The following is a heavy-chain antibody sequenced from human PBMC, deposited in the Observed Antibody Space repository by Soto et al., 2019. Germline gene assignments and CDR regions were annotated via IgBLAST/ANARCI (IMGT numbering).Heavy chain of an antibody. V-gene: IGHV4-59*01. CDR2: IYYSGST. Sequence: PSETLSLTCTVSGGSISSYYWSWIRQPPGKGLAWIGYIYYSGSTNYNPSLKSRVTISVDTSKNQFSLKLSSVTAADTAVYYCARDNVLRFLEWSREPYNWFDPWGQGTLVTVSS. J-gene: IGHJ5*02. CDR3: ARDNVLRFLEWSREPYNWFDP. D-gene: IGHD3-3*01. CDR1: GGSISSYY.